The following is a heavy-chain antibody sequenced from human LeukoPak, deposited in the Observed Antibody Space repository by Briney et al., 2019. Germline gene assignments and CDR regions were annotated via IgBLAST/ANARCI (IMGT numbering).Heavy chain of an antibody. Sequence: GSLRLSCGASGFNFVFEAMTWVRQAPGKGLEWVSSASNSGSSTYYTGAVKGRFTISRDNSKNTLYLQMSSLRVEDTAMYYCAKGLTLSGHMSGYPFGAFETWGQGTMVTVSS. CDR2: ASNSGSST. CDR3: AKGLTLSGHMSGYPFGAFET. CDR1: GFNFVFEA. J-gene: IGHJ3*02. V-gene: IGHV3-23*05. D-gene: IGHD3-16*02.